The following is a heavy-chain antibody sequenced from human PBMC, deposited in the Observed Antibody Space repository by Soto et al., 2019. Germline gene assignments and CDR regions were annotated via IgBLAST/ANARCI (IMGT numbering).Heavy chain of an antibody. V-gene: IGHV3-49*03. CDR3: ARPGVEMATISYFDS. CDR1: GFTFGDYS. D-gene: IGHD5-12*01. CDR2: IRSKAYDGAP. J-gene: IGHJ4*02. Sequence: GGSLRLSCSASGFTFGDYSMSWFRQAPGKGLEWVGLIRSKAYDGAPEYAASVRGRFTISRDDSNNIAYLRMNSLKTEDTAVYYCARPGVEMATISYFDSWGQGTLVTVSS.